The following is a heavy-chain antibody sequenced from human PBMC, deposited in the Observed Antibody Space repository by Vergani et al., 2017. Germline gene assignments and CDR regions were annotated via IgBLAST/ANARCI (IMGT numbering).Heavy chain of an antibody. V-gene: IGHV1-69*01. CDR3: ARQTSEYSSSSPERWFDP. J-gene: IGHJ5*02. CDR1: GGTFSSYA. D-gene: IGHD6-6*01. CDR2: IIPIFGPA. Sequence: QVQLVQSGAEVKKPGSSVKVSCKASGGTFSSYAISWVRQAPGQGLEWMGGIIPIFGPANYAQKFQGRVTITADESTSTAYMKLSSLRSEDTAVYYSARQTSEYSSSSPERWFDPWGQGTLVTVSS.